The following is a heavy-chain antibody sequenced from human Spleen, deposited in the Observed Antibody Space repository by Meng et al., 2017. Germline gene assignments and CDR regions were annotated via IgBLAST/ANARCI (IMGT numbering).Heavy chain of an antibody. Sequence: GESLKISCAVSGFTFSDFYMSWIRQAPGRGLEWISYISSSGGTIYYADSVKGRFTISRDNARNSLYLHMNSLRAEDTAVYYCARNDGSSGYYSPLDYWGQGTLVTVSS. J-gene: IGHJ4*02. D-gene: IGHD3-22*01. CDR3: ARNDGSSGYYSPLDY. V-gene: IGHV3-11*01. CDR2: ISSSGGTI. CDR1: GFTFSDFY.